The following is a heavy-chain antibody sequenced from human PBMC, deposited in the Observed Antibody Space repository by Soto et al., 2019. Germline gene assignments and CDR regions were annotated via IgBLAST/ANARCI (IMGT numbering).Heavy chain of an antibody. CDR3: ARDPGSGSYYGWFDP. CDR2: IYYSGST. Sequence: SETLSLTCTVSGGSISSGGYYWSWIRQHPGKGLEWIGYIYYSGSTYYNPSLKRRVTVSVDTSKNQFSLKLSSVTAADTAVYYCARDPGSGSYYGWFDPWGQGTLVTVSS. CDR1: GGSISSGGYY. J-gene: IGHJ5*02. D-gene: IGHD3-10*01. V-gene: IGHV4-31*03.